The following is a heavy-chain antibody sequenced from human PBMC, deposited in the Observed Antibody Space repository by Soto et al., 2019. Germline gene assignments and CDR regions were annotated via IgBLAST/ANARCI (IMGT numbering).Heavy chain of an antibody. Sequence: EVQLVEAGGGLVQPGGSLRLSCAASGLIFSDYHMDWVRQAPGKGLEWVGRMRRKANSYTTEYAASVKGRLTISRDDSKNSLYLQMKSLKSENTSVYYCARLGGWSGGSSAMDVWGQGTTVTVSS. CDR3: ARLGGWSGGSSAMDV. D-gene: IGHD6-19*01. CDR2: MRRKANSYTT. V-gene: IGHV3-72*01. J-gene: IGHJ6*02. CDR1: GLIFSDYH.